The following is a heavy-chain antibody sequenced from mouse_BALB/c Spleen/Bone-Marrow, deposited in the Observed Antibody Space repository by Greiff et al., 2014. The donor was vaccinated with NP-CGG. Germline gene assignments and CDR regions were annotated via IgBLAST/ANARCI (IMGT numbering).Heavy chain of an antibody. CDR2: ISNGGGST. Sequence: EVHLVESGGGLVQPGGSLKLSCATSGFSFSDYYMYWIRQTPEKRLEWVAYISNGGGSTYYPDTVKGRFTISKDNAKNTLYLQMSRLKSEDTAMYYCARLGDYSYFDYWGQGTTPTVSS. CDR1: GFSFSDYY. D-gene: IGHD1-1*01. J-gene: IGHJ2*01. V-gene: IGHV5-12*02. CDR3: ARLGDYSYFDY.